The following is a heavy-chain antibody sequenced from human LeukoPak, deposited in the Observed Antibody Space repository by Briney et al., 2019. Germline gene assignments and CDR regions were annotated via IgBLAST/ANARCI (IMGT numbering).Heavy chain of an antibody. V-gene: IGHV4-59*01. Sequence: KASETLSLTCTVSGGSISSYYWSWIRQPPGKGLEWIGYIYYSGSTNYNPSLKRRVTISVDTSKNQFSLKLSSVTAADTAVYYCARVGPTTAYYYYYGMDVWGQGTTVTVSS. CDR3: ARVGPTTAYYYYYGMDV. D-gene: IGHD4-17*01. J-gene: IGHJ6*02. CDR2: IYYSGST. CDR1: GGSISSYY.